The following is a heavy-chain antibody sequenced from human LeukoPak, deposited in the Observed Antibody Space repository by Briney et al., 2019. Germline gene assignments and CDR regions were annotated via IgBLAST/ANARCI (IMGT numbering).Heavy chain of an antibody. D-gene: IGHD3-22*01. CDR2: IYYSGST. CDR3: AREGCYYDSSGYYYERYFDY. J-gene: IGHJ4*02. Sequence: SETLSLTCTVSGGSISSYYWSWIRQPPGKGLEWIGYIYYSGSTNYNPSLKSRVTISVDTSKNQFSLKLSSVTAADTAVYYCAREGCYYDSSGYYYERYFDYWGQETLVTVSS. V-gene: IGHV4-59*01. CDR1: GGSISSYY.